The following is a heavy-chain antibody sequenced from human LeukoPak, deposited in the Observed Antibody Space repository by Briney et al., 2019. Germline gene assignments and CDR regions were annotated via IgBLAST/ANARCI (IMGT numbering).Heavy chain of an antibody. CDR2: ISVSGGST. CDR1: GFTFSTYA. Sequence: GGSLRLSCATSGFTFSTYAMSWVRQAPGKGLEWVSSISVSGGSTYYTDSVKGRFIISRRNSKNMLYLQMNSLGAEDTALYYCAKDTSREYSSLSWFDSWGQGTLVTVSS. D-gene: IGHD3-22*01. J-gene: IGHJ5*01. CDR3: AKDTSREYSSLSWFDS. V-gene: IGHV3-23*01.